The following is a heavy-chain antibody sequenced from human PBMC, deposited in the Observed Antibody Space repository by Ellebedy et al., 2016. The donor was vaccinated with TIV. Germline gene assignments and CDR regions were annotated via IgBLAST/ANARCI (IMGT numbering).Heavy chain of an antibody. Sequence: GGSLRLSCAASGFTFSTYGMHWVRQAPGKGLEWVAIIWYDGGNKYYADSVKGRFTISRDNSKNTLYLQMNDVRAEDTAVYYCARVGGAYYFDYWGQGTLAIVSS. CDR3: ARVGGAYYFDY. CDR1: GFTFSTYG. CDR2: IWYDGGNK. D-gene: IGHD4-23*01. J-gene: IGHJ4*02. V-gene: IGHV3-33*01.